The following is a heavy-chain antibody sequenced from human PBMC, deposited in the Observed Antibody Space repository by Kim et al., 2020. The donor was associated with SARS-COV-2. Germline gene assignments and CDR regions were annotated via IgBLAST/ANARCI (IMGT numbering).Heavy chain of an antibody. Sequence: ASVKVSCKTSGYTFTNHGISWVRQAPGQGLEWMGWINTFNLVPNYEEKVQDRVTMTTDTSTNTAYMELRSLRSDDTAVYFCARFLNDYGGVDALDIWGQGTLITVSS. CDR1: GYTFTNHG. V-gene: IGHV1-18*04. CDR3: ARFLNDYGGVDALDI. D-gene: IGHD2-8*02. J-gene: IGHJ3*02. CDR2: INTFNLVP.